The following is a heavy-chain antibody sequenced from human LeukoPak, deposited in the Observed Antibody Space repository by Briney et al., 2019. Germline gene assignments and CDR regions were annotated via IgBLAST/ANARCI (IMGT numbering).Heavy chain of an antibody. V-gene: IGHV4-34*01. CDR2: INHSGST. D-gene: IGHD6-19*01. CDR3: ARGNGIAVAGTLSYYYYYMDV. Sequence: PSETLSLTCAVYGGSFSGYYWSWIRQPPGKGLEWIGEINHSGSTNYNPSLKSRVTISVDTSKNQFSLKLSSVTAADTAVYYRARGNGIAVAGTLSYYYYYMDVWGKGTTVTISS. J-gene: IGHJ6*03. CDR1: GGSFSGYY.